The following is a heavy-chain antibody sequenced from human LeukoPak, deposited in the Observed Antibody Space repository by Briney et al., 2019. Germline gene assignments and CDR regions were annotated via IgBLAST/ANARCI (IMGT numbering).Heavy chain of an antibody. CDR1: GFSFSDHW. CDR3: ARRPSSSSYYYYYYMDV. Sequence: GGSLRLSCVASGFSFSDHWMNWFRQAPGKGLEWVATIKKDGSEQYYVDSMKGRLTISRDNAKNSVYLQIHNLRAEDTAVYYCARRPSSSSYYYYYYMDVWGKGTTVTVSS. D-gene: IGHD6-6*01. V-gene: IGHV3-7*01. J-gene: IGHJ6*03. CDR2: IKKDGSEQ.